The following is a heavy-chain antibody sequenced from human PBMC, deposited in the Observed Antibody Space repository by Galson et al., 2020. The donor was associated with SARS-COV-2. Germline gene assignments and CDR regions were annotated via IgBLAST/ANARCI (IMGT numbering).Heavy chain of an antibody. CDR3: VQGGSYSPPVLDV. J-gene: IGHJ3*01. CDR1: GFTFGDWA. D-gene: IGHD1-26*01. CDR2: IGSKFYGETT. V-gene: IGHV3-49*04. Sequence: PGGSLRLSCRGSGFTFGDWAMSWVRQAPGKGLEWVGFIGSKFYGETTEYAASVKGRFTISRDDSKDIAYLQINSLKTEDTAIYYCVQGGSYSPPVLDVWGQGTMVIVSS.